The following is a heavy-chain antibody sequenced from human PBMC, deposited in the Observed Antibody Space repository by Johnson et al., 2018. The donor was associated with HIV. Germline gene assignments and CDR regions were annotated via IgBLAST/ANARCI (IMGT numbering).Heavy chain of an antibody. CDR1: GFTVSSNY. J-gene: IGHJ3*02. CDR3: ARWIQLWVAFDI. V-gene: IGHV3-66*01. D-gene: IGHD5-18*01. CDR2: IYSGGST. Sequence: VQLVESGGGLVQPGGSLRLSCAASGFTVSSNYMSWVRQAPGQGLEWVSVIYSGGSTYYADPVKGRFTISRDNSKNTLYLQMNSLRAEDTAVYYCARWIQLWVAFDIWGQGTMVTVSS.